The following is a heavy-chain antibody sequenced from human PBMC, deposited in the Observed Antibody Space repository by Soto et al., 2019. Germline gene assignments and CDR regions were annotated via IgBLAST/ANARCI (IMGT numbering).Heavy chain of an antibody. CDR1: GASFSGYS. CDR3: ARVGANPSDY. J-gene: IGHJ4*02. V-gene: IGHV4-34*01. D-gene: IGHD1-26*01. Sequence: PSETLSLTCAVHGASFSGYSWSCIRQPPGKGLEWIGDIEHSGSTNYNSSLRSRVTISLDTSKNHFSLKLNSVTAADTAVYYCARVGANPSDYWGQGTLVTVSS. CDR2: IEHSGST.